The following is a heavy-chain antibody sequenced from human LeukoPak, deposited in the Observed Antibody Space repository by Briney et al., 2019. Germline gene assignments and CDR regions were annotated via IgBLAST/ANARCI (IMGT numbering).Heavy chain of an antibody. CDR3: ARMSTQRTKYFDY. D-gene: IGHD1-1*01. CDR1: GFTFSSYA. V-gene: IGHV3-23*01. J-gene: IGHJ4*02. Sequence: GGSLRLSCAASGFTFSSYAMSWVRQAPGKGLEWVSAISGSGGSTYYADSVKGRFTISRDNSKNTLYLQMNSLRAEDTAVYYYARMSTQRTKYFDYWGQGTLVTVSS. CDR2: ISGSGGST.